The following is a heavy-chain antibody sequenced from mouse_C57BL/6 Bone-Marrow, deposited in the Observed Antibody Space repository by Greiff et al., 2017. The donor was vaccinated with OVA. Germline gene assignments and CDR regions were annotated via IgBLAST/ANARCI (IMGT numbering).Heavy chain of an antibody. V-gene: IGHV1-81*01. CDR2: IYPRSGNT. Sequence: QVHVKQSGAELARPGASVKLSCKASGYTFTSYGISWVKQRTGQGLEWIGEIYPRSGNTYYNEKFKGKATLTADKSSSTAYMELRSLTSEDSAVYFCARDYYGTVDYWGKGTTLTVSS. CDR3: ARDYYGTVDY. J-gene: IGHJ2*01. CDR1: GYTFTSYG. D-gene: IGHD1-1*01.